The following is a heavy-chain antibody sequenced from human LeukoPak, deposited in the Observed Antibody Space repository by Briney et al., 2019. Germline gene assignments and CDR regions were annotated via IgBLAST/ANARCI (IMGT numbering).Heavy chain of an antibody. CDR1: GYTFTSYG. CDR3: AREGGYDSSGYYLYYFDY. D-gene: IGHD3-22*01. Sequence: GASVKVSCKASGYTFTSYGISWVRQAPGQGLEWMGWSSGYNGNTNYAQKLQGRVTMTRNTSISTAYMELSSLRSEDTAVYYCAREGGYDSSGYYLYYFDYWGQGTLVTVSS. CDR2: SSGYNGNT. J-gene: IGHJ4*02. V-gene: IGHV1-18*01.